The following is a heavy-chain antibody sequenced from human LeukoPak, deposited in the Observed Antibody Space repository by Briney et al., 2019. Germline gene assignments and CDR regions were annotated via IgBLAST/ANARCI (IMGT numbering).Heavy chain of an antibody. Sequence: GGSLRLSCVASGFTFSNYAMGWVRQAPGKGLEWVSVTTARGDSPYYAQSVKGRFTISRDNSENTLYLQMSSLRAEDTAIYYCAKIRAGYIPDAFDVWGQGTMATVSS. D-gene: IGHD5-24*01. CDR1: GFTFSNYA. V-gene: IGHV3-23*01. J-gene: IGHJ3*01. CDR3: AKIRAGYIPDAFDV. CDR2: TTARGDSP.